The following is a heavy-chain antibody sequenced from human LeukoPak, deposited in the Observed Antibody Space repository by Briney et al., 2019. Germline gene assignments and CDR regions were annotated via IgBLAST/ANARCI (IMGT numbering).Heavy chain of an antibody. Sequence: GGSLRLSCAASGFTFSNFAMTWVRQAPGKGLEWVSSISGSGARTYYADSVKGRFTISRDNSKNTVFLQMNSLRAEDTAVYYCAKDRELFYGSGTSYNRLDSWGQGTLVTVSS. V-gene: IGHV3-23*01. CDR2: ISGSGART. CDR1: GFTFSNFA. D-gene: IGHD3-10*01. J-gene: IGHJ5*01. CDR3: AKDRELFYGSGTSYNRLDS.